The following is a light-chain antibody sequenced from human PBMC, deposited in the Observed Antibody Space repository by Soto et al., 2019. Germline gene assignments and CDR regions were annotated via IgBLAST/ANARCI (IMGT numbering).Light chain of an antibody. CDR1: QNVSSN. CDR3: QQYNNWPWT. J-gene: IGKJ1*01. CDR2: GAS. Sequence: IVLTQSPATLSLSPGERAILSCRASQNVSSNLAWYQQRPGQAPRLLIYGASTRAAGIPARFSGSGSGTGFTLTISSLQSEDFAVYHCQQYNNWPWTFGQGTKVDIK. V-gene: IGKV3-15*01.